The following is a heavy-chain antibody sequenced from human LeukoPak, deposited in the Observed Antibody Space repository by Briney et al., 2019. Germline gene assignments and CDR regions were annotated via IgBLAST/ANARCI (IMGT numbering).Heavy chain of an antibody. D-gene: IGHD5-18*01. CDR3: ARGPRNGYRDY. V-gene: IGHV1-2*02. CDR2: INPNSGGT. Sequence: ASVKVSCKASGYTFTGYYMHWVRQAPGQGLEWMGWINPNSGGTNYAQKFQGRVTMTRNTSISTAYMELSSLRSEDAAVYYCARGPRNGYRDYWGQGTLVTVSS. J-gene: IGHJ4*02. CDR1: GYTFTGYY.